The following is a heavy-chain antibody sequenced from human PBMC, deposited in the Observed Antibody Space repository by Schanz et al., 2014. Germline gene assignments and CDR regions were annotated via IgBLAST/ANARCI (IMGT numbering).Heavy chain of an antibody. J-gene: IGHJ2*01. V-gene: IGHV1-2*06. Sequence: QVQLVQSGVEVKKPGASVKVSCKASGYSFTGYYMNWVRQAPGQGLEWMGRISPSSGGTNYAQNFQGRVSMTRDTSISTAYMELSRLRSDDTTVYYCARAGQDFEYSSLSPIWYFDLWGRGTLVTVSS. CDR2: ISPSSGGT. CDR3: ARAGQDFEYSSLSPIWYFDL. CDR1: GYSFTGYY. D-gene: IGHD6-6*01.